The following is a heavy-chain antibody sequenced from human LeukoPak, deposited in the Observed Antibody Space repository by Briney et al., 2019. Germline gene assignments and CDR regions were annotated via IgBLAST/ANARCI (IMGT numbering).Heavy chain of an antibody. CDR2: IYYSGNT. J-gene: IGHJ5*02. CDR1: GGSISTSAYY. D-gene: IGHD3-3*01. CDR3: ARHSGLRSPFDP. V-gene: IGHV4-39*01. Sequence: PSETLSLTCIVSGGSISTSAYYWGWIRQPPGEGLQWIGSIYYSGNTYYNSSLKSRVTISVDTSKNQLSLKLTSATAADTSVYYCARHSGLRSPFDPWGQGTLVTVSS.